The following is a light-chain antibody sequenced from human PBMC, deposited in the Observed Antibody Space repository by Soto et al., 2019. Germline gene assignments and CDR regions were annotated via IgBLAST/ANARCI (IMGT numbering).Light chain of an antibody. CDR2: DVS. CDR3: YSYAGSSYV. V-gene: IGLV2-11*01. J-gene: IGLJ1*01. Sequence: QSALTQPRSVSGSPGQSVTISCTGTSSDVGGYNYVSWYQQHPGKAPKLMIYDVSKRPSGVPDRFSGSKSGNTASLTISGLQAENEADYSCYSYAGSSYVFGTGTKVTVL. CDR1: SSDVGGYNY.